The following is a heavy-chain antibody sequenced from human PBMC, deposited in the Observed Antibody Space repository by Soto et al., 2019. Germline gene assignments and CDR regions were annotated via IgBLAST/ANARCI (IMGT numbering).Heavy chain of an antibody. J-gene: IGHJ6*02. CDR3: ARYGDYDTNHYNCMDV. CDR1: GFTFSGYS. CDR2: ISSSSDYI. Sequence: EVQLVESGGGLVKPGGSLRLSCAASGFTFSGYSVNWVRQAPEKGLEWVSSISSSSDYIYYADSVKGRFSISRDNARNSLHLQMNSLRAEDTAVYYCARYGDYDTNHYNCMDVWGQGTTVTVSS. D-gene: IGHD2-21*01. V-gene: IGHV3-21*01.